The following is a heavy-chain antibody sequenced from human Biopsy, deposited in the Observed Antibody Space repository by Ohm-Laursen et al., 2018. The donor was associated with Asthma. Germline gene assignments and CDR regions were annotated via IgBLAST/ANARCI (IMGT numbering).Heavy chain of an antibody. V-gene: IGHV3-33*01. J-gene: IGHJ6*02. CDR2: IWYDGRKK. D-gene: IGHD6-6*01. Sequence: SLRLSCAASGITFSSSGMHWVRQAPGKGLEWVSFIWYDGRKKTYADSVKGRFTISRDNSKNTLYLQMNSLRAEDTAVYYCARKIAARGGMGVWGQGTTVTVSS. CDR1: GITFSSSG. CDR3: ARKIAARGGMGV.